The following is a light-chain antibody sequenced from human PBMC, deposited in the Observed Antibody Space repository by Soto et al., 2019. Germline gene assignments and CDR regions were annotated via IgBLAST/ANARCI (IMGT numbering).Light chain of an antibody. CDR2: ETT. J-gene: IGLJ3*02. Sequence: QAVVTQEPSLTVSPGGTVTLTCGSSTGAVTSGHYPYWFQQKPGQAPRTLIYETTNKASWTPARFSGSLLGGKAALTLSGAQPEDEADYYCLVSYNGANWVFGGGTKVTVL. CDR3: LVSYNGANWV. V-gene: IGLV7-46*01. CDR1: TGAVTSGHY.